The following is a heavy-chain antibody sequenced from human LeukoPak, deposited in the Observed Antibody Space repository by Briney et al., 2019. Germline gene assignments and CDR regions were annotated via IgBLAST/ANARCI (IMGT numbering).Heavy chain of an antibody. CDR1: GFTFSSYA. Sequence: GGSLRLSCAASGFTFSSYAMHWVRQAPGKGLEWVSSISTTSRYIYYADSVKGRFTVSRDNTKNSLYLHMNSLRAEDTAVYYCARGNSDYDHDYWGQGTLVTVSS. D-gene: IGHD5-12*01. V-gene: IGHV3-21*01. CDR3: ARGNSDYDHDY. J-gene: IGHJ4*02. CDR2: ISTTSRYI.